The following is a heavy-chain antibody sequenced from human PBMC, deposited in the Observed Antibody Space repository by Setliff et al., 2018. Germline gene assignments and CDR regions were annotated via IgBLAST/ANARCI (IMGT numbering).Heavy chain of an antibody. J-gene: IGHJ6*02. CDR2: MNPNSGNT. CDR1: GYTFTSYD. D-gene: IGHD1-26*01. V-gene: IGHV1-8*03. CDR3: ARDLLYSGSYFGYYYGMDV. Sequence: ASVKVSCKASGYTFTSYDINWVRQATGQGLEWMGWMNPNSGNTGYAQKFQGRVTITRDTSISTAYMELSRLRSDDTAVYYCARDLLYSGSYFGYYYGMDVWGQGTTVTVSS.